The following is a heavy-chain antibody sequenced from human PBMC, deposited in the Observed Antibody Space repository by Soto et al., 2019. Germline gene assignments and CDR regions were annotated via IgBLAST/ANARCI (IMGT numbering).Heavy chain of an antibody. J-gene: IGHJ4*02. CDR1: GFTFSSHG. CDR3: ARDYSSSSYGFDS. D-gene: IGHD6-13*01. CDR2: IYYDGSNE. V-gene: IGHV3-33*01. Sequence: QVQLVESGGVVVQPGRSLRLSCAASGFTFSSHGMHWVRQAPGKGLEWVAVIYYDGSNEYYADSVKGRFTISRDNSKNTLYLQMNSLRAEDMAVYYCARDYSSSSYGFDSWGQGTLVTVSS.